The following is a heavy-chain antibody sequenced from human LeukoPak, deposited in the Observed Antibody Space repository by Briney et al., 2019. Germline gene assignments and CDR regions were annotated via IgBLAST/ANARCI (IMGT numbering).Heavy chain of an antibody. D-gene: IGHD6-13*01. CDR2: ISSSGSTI. J-gene: IGHJ4*02. CDR3: ARGRHSSSWSPIDY. CDR1: GFTFSDYY. Sequence: RSGGSLRLSCAASGFTFSDYYMSWIRQAPGKGLEWVSYISSSGSTIYYADSVKGRFTISRDNAKNSLYLQMNSLRAEDTAMYYCARGRHSSSWSPIDYWGQGTLVTVSS. V-gene: IGHV3-11*04.